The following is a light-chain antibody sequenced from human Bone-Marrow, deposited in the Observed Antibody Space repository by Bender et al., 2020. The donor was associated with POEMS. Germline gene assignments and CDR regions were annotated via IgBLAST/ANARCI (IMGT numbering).Light chain of an antibody. CDR2: AVR. CDR1: SSDVGAYNY. J-gene: IGLJ3*02. V-gene: IGLV2-14*01. CDR3: SSYTTSSTWL. Sequence: QSALTQPASVSGSPGQSITISCTGTSSDVGAYNYVSWYQQLPGKAPKLLIYAVRDRPLGISNRFSASKAGNTASLTISGLQVEDEAYYYCSSYTTSSTWLFGGGTTLTVL.